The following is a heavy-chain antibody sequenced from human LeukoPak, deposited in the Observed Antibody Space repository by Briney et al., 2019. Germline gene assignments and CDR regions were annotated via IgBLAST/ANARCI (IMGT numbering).Heavy chain of an antibody. CDR3: ARDKPNYYDIPDAFDI. V-gene: IGHV3-33*08. Sequence: QAGGSLRLSCAASGFTVSSNYMSWVRQAPGKGLEWVAVIWYDGSNKYYADSVKGRFTISRDNSKNTLYLQMNSLRAEDTAVYYCARDKPNYYDIPDAFDIWGQGTMVTVSS. J-gene: IGHJ3*02. D-gene: IGHD3-22*01. CDR1: GFTVSSNY. CDR2: IWYDGSNK.